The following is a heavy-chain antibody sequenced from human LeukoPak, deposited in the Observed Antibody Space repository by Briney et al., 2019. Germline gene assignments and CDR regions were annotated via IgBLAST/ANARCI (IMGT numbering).Heavy chain of an antibody. Sequence: PSETLSLTCTVSGGSISSSSYYWGWIRQPPGKGLEWIGSIYYSGSTYYNPSLKSRVTISVDTSKNQFSLKLSSVTAADTAVYYCARGGYGHGDYFDYWGQGTLVTVSS. CDR2: IYYSGST. V-gene: IGHV4-39*07. J-gene: IGHJ4*02. CDR3: ARGGYGHGDYFDY. CDR1: GGSISSSSYY. D-gene: IGHD5-18*01.